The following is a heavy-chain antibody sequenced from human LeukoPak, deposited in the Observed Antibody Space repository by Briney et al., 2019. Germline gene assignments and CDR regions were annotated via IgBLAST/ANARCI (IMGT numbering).Heavy chain of an antibody. CDR3: ARASVSSGYSVY. CDR1: GYTFTSYG. CDR2: ISAYNGNT. D-gene: IGHD3-22*01. J-gene: IGHJ4*02. V-gene: IGHV1-18*01. Sequence: ASVKVSCKASGYTFTSYGISWVRQAPGQGLEWMGCISAYNGNTNYEQKLQGRVTMTTDTSTSTAYMELRSLRSDDTAVYYCARASVSSGYSVYWGQGTLVTVSS.